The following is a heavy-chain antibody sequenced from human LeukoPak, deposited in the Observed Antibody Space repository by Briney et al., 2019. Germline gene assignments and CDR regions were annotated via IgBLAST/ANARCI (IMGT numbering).Heavy chain of an antibody. CDR3: ARGIAAADGDY. J-gene: IGHJ4*02. V-gene: IGHV4-38-2*02. CDR2: IHHSGTT. Sequence: SETLSLTCTVSGYSISSVYYWGWIRQPPGKGLEWIGNIHHSGTTYYNPSLKSRVTISVDTSKNQFSLKLSSVTAADTAVYYCARGIAAADGDYWGQGTLVTVSS. D-gene: IGHD6-13*01. CDR1: GYSISSVYY.